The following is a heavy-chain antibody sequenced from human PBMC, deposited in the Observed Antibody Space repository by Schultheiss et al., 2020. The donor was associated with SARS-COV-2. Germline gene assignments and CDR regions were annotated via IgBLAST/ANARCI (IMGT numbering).Heavy chain of an antibody. CDR2: IYYSGST. CDR3: ARLAIPKGYSSGINAFDI. V-gene: IGHV4-38-2*01. D-gene: IGHD6-19*01. J-gene: IGHJ3*02. CDR1: GYSISSGYY. Sequence: SQTLSLTCAVSGYSISSGYYWSWIRQPPGKGLEWIGYIYYSGSTNYNPSLKSRVTISVDTSKNQFSLKLSSVTAADTAVYYCARLAIPKGYSSGINAFDIWGQGTMVTVSS.